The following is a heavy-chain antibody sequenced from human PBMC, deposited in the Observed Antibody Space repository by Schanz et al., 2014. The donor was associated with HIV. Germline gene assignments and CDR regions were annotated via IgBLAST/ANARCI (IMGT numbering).Heavy chain of an antibody. Sequence: QLLESGGGLVQPGGLLRLSCAASGFTFSSYAMSWVRQAPGKGLEWVSAISATGGSTYYADSVKGRFTISRDNSKNTLYLQMNSLRPEDTAVYYCAKDKSRHTYSSSSIFDPWGQGTLVTVSS. CDR3: AKDKSRHTYSSSSIFDP. D-gene: IGHD6-13*01. CDR1: GFTFSSYA. CDR2: ISATGGST. J-gene: IGHJ5*02. V-gene: IGHV3-23*01.